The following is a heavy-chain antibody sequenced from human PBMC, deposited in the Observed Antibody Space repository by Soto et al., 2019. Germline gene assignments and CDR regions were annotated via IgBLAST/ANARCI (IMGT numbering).Heavy chain of an antibody. V-gene: IGHV4-59*08. D-gene: IGHD3-10*01. J-gene: IGHJ5*02. CDR3: ARHSGGWFDP. CDR1: GGSISSYY. CDR2: IYYSGNT. Sequence: SETLSLTCTVSGGSISSYYWSWIRQPPGKGLEWIGYIYYSGNTNYNPSLKSRVTISVDTSKNQFSLKLSSVTAADTAVYYCARHSGGWFDPWGQGTLVTVSS.